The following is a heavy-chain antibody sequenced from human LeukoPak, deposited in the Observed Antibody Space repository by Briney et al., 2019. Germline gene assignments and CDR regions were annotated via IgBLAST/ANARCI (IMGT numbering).Heavy chain of an antibody. CDR2: ISTYNGNT. CDR3: ARDYRTGFDY. J-gene: IGHJ4*02. V-gene: IGHV1-18*01. D-gene: IGHD7-27*01. Sequence: LVASVKVSCKASGYTFTSYGISWVRQAPGQGLEWLGWISTYNGNTHYAQKLQGRVTMTTDTSTTTAYMELRSLRSDDTAVYYCARDYRTGFDYWGQGTLVTVSS. CDR1: GYTFTSYG.